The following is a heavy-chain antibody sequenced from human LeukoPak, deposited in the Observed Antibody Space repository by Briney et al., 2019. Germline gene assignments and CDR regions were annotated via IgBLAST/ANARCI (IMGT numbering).Heavy chain of an antibody. CDR3: ARGDILTGYSY. Sequence: SETLSLTCAVYGGXFRGYYWSWIRQPPGKGLEWIGEINHRGSTKYNPSLKSRVTMSVDTSKNQFSLNLRAATAADTGVYYCARGDILTGYSYWGQGTLVTVSS. V-gene: IGHV4-34*01. D-gene: IGHD3-9*01. CDR2: INHRGST. CDR1: GGXFRGYY. J-gene: IGHJ4*02.